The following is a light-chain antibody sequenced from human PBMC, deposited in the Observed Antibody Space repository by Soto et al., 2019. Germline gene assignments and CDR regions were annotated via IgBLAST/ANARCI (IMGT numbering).Light chain of an antibody. Sequence: DIQMTPSPSSLSASVRDRVTITFRASQGISNCLAGYQQKPGKVPKLLMYAASTLQSGVPSRFSGSGSGTDFTLTISSLQPEDVETYYCQEYDSAPWTFGQGTKVEIK. V-gene: IGKV1-27*01. CDR3: QEYDSAPWT. CDR2: AAS. CDR1: QGISNC. J-gene: IGKJ1*01.